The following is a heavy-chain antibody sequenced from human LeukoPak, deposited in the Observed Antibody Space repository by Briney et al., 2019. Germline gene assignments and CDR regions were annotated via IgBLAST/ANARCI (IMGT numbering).Heavy chain of an antibody. V-gene: IGHV4-59*08. CDR3: ARATRGLFGVVAATSTFDY. CDR1: GGSISSYY. Sequence: SETLSLTCTVSGGSISSYYWSWIRQPPGKGLEWIGYIYYSGSTNYNPSLKSRVTISVDTSKNQFSLKLSSVTAADTAVYYCARATRGLFGVVAATSTFDYWGQGTLVTVSS. J-gene: IGHJ4*02. CDR2: IYYSGST. D-gene: IGHD2-15*01.